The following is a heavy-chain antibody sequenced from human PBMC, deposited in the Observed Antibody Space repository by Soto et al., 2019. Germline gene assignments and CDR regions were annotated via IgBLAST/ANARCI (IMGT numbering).Heavy chain of an antibody. CDR1: GYPLTELS. D-gene: IGHD2-8*01. CDR3: ATGALVYASWFDA. CDR2: FDPEDGET. J-gene: IGHJ5*02. Sequence: ASLKVSRKFSGYPLTELSLHWVRQAPGKGVEWMGGFDPEDGETIYAQKFQGRVTMTEDTSTDTAYMELSSLRAEDTAVYYCATGALVYASWFDAWRQGALVSVSS. V-gene: IGHV1-24*01.